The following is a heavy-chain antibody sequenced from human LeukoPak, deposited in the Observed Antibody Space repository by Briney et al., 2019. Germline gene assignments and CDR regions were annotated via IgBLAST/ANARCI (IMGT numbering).Heavy chain of an antibody. J-gene: IGHJ4*02. CDR3: ASSRAGTWSYFDY. CDR2: INHSGST. CDR1: GGSFSGYY. D-gene: IGHD3-10*01. Sequence: SAPLSLPCAVYGGSFSGYYWSWIRQPPGKGLEWIGEINHSGSTNYNPSLKRRVTISVDTSKNQFSLKLSSVTAADTAVYYCASSRAGTWSYFDYWGQGTLVTVSS. V-gene: IGHV4-34*01.